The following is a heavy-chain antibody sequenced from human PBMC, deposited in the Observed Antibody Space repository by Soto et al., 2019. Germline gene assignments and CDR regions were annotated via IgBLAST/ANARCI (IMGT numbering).Heavy chain of an antibody. D-gene: IGHD4-17*01. CDR2: ISAYNGNT. CDR3: ARDLPMTTVTTYYYYYYGMDV. J-gene: IGHJ6*02. CDR1: GYTFTSYG. V-gene: IGHV1-18*04. Sequence: ASVKVSCKASGYTFTSYGINWVRQAPGQGLEWMGWISAYNGNTNYAQKLQGRVTMTTDTSTSTAYMELRSLRSDDTAVYYCARDLPMTTVTTYYYYYYGMDVWGQGTTVTVSS.